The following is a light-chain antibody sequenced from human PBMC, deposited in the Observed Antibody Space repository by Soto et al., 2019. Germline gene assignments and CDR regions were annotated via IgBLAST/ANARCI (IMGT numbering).Light chain of an antibody. J-gene: IGKJ4*01. V-gene: IGKV1-5*03. Sequence: DMQMTQSPSTLSASVGDRVTITSRASQSISSWLAWYQQKPGKAPKLLIYKASSLESGVPSRFSGSGSGTEFTLTISSLQPDDFATYYCQQYNSYSLTFGGGTKVEIK. CDR3: QQYNSYSLT. CDR2: KAS. CDR1: QSISSW.